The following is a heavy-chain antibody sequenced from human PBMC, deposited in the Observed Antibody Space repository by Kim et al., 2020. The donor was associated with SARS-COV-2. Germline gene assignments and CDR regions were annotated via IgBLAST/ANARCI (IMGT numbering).Heavy chain of an antibody. CDR2: IYYSGST. D-gene: IGHD3-10*01. J-gene: IGHJ6*02. CDR3: ARGGLWFGDVGYYYGMVV. V-gene: IGHV4-61*01. CDR1: GGSVSSGSYY. Sequence: SETLSLTCTVSGGSVSSGSYYWSWIRQPPGKGLEWIGYIYYSGSTNYNPSLKSRVTISVDTSKNQFSLKLSSVTAADTAVYYCARGGLWFGDVGYYYGMVVWGQGTTVTVSS.